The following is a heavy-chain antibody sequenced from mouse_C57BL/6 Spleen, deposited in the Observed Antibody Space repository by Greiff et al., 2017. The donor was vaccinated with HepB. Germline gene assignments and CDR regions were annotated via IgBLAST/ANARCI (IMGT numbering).Heavy chain of an antibody. CDR3: ARGDYYGKSLGY. Sequence: EVHLVESGPGMVKPSQSLSLTCTVTGYSITSGYDWHWIRHFPGNKLEWMGYISYSGSTNYNPSLKSRISITHDTSKNHFFLKLNSVTTEDTATYYCARGDYYGKSLGYWGQGTTLTVSS. J-gene: IGHJ2*01. CDR1: GYSITSGYD. V-gene: IGHV3-1*01. CDR2: ISYSGST. D-gene: IGHD2-1*01.